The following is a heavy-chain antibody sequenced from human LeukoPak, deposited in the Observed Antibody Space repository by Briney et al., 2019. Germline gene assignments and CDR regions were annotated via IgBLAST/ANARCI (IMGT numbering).Heavy chain of an antibody. CDR3: AKDLRCSSTSCYRPIDY. Sequence: GGSLRLSCAASGFTFISYAMSWVRQAPGKGLEWVSAISGSGGSTYYADSVKGRFTISRDNSKNTLYLQMNSLRAEDTAVYYCAKDLRCSSTSCYRPIDYWGQGTLVTVSS. CDR1: GFTFISYA. CDR2: ISGSGGST. D-gene: IGHD2-2*01. V-gene: IGHV3-23*01. J-gene: IGHJ4*02.